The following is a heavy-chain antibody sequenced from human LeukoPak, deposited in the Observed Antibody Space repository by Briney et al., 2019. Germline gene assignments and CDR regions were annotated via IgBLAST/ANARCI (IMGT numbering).Heavy chain of an antibody. CDR1: GIIFSNYA. CDR3: AKTGGAQWYFDL. V-gene: IGHV3-23*01. D-gene: IGHD7-27*01. CDR2: ISGSSYST. J-gene: IGHJ2*01. Sequence: GGSLGLSCSASGIIFSNYAMSWVRPAPGKGLEWVSTISGSSYSTYYADSVKGRFTISRDNSKNMLYLQMSSLRAEDTALYYCAKTGGAQWYFDLWGRGTLVTVSS.